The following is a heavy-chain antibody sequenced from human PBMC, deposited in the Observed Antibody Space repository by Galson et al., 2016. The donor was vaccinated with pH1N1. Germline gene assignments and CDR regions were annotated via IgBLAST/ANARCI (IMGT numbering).Heavy chain of an antibody. CDR2: IIPIFGTS. CDR1: GGTFSSYA. J-gene: IGHJ6*03. Sequence: SVKVSCKASGGTFSSYAISWVRQAPGQGLEWMGRIIPIFGTSNYAQKFQGRVTITADESTSTAYMELSSPRSEDTAVYYCARGGYGDYTDYMDVWGKGTTVTVSS. V-gene: IGHV1-69*13. D-gene: IGHD4-17*01. CDR3: ARGGYGDYTDYMDV.